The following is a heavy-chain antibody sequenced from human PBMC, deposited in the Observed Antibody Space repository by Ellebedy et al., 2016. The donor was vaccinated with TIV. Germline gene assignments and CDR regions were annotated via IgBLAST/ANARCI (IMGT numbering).Heavy chain of an antibody. D-gene: IGHD3-22*01. CDR3: ARDLDDSSGYYYPMIDY. CDR2: IKQDGSEK. Sequence: GGSLRLSCAASGFTFSSYWMSWVRQAPGKGLEWVANIKQDGSEKYYVDSVKGRFTISRDNAKNSLYLQMNSLRAEDTAVYYCARDLDDSSGYYYPMIDYWGQGTLVTVSP. CDR1: GFTFSSYW. J-gene: IGHJ4*02. V-gene: IGHV3-7*01.